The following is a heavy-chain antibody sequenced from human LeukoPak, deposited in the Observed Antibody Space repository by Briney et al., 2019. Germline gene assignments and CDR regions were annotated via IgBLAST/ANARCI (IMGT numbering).Heavy chain of an antibody. D-gene: IGHD3-22*01. CDR1: GGSIGSYY. CDR3: ASDSSGYYYPYY. J-gene: IGHJ4*02. CDR2: IYYSGST. V-gene: IGHV4-59*08. Sequence: SETLSLTCTVSGGSIGSYYWSWIRQPPGKGLEWIGYIYYSGSTNYNPSLKSRVTISLDTSKNQFSMNLISVTAADTAVYYCASDSSGYYYPYYWGQGTLVTVSS.